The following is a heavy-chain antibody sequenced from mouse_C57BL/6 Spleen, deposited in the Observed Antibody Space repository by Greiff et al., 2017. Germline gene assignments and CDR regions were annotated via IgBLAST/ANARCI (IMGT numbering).Heavy chain of an antibody. J-gene: IGHJ4*01. D-gene: IGHD2-3*01. CDR3: ARRDGYHYYAMDY. CDR1: GYTFTSYW. V-gene: IGHV1-69*01. CDR2: IDPSDSYT. Sequence: VQLQQPGAELVMPGASVKLSCKASGYTFTSYWMHWVKQRPGQGLEWIGEIDPSDSYTNYNQKFKGKSTLTVDKSSSTAYMQRSSLTSEDSAVYYCARRDGYHYYAMDYWGQGTSVTVSS.